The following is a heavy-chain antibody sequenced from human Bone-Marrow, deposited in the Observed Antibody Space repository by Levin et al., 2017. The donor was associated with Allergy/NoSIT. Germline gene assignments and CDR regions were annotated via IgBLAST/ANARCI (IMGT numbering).Heavy chain of an antibody. V-gene: IGHV3-30*18. CDR1: GFTFTSYA. CDR2: ISSDGSNK. J-gene: IGHJ4*02. D-gene: IGHD3-22*01. CDR3: AKDGNSGYFPDY. Sequence: PGGSLRLSCAASGFTFTSYAMHWVRQAPGKGLEWVAVISSDGSNKYYADSVKGRFTTSRDNSMNTLSLQMNSLGPEDTAVYYCAKDGNSGYFPDYWGQGTMVTVSS.